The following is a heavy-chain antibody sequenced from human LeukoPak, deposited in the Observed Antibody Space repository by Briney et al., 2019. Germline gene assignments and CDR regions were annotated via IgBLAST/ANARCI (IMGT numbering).Heavy chain of an antibody. CDR2: IYPGDSDT. CDR1: GYSFTSYW. CDR3: ARRINGMFYFDY. Sequence: GESLQISSKGSGYSFTSYWIGWVRQMAGKGLEWMGIIYPGDSDTRYSPSFQGQVIISADKSISTAYLQWSSLKASDTAMYYCARRINGMFYFDYWGQGTLVTVSS. D-gene: IGHD1-20*01. V-gene: IGHV5-51*01. J-gene: IGHJ4*02.